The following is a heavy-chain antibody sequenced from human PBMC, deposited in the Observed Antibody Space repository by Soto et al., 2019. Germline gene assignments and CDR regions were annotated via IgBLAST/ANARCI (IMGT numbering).Heavy chain of an antibody. V-gene: IGHV3-66*01. J-gene: IGHJ6*04. CDR1: GSTVSNDY. D-gene: IGHD2-8*01. Sequence: PRGSLRLSCAAPGSTVSNDYMSWVRQAPGKGLEWVSVVYSGGNTYYADSVKGRFTISRDKSKNTLYLQMNSLRAEDTAVYYCVREGYCINNNCLPQGYYYYGMDVWGKGTTDIVSS. CDR3: VREGYCINNNCLPQGYYYYGMDV. CDR2: VYSGGNT.